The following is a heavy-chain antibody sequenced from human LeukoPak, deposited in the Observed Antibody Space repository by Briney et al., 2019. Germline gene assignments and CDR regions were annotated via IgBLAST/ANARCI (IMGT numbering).Heavy chain of an antibody. D-gene: IGHD3-3*01. CDR2: IYYSGST. CDR3: ARHGTIFGVVAYAFDI. Sequence: PSQTLSLTCAVSGGSISSGGYSWSWIRQPPGKGLEWIGYIYYSGSTNYNPSLKSRVTISVDTSKNQFSLKLSSVTAADTAVYYCARHGTIFGVVAYAFDIWGQGTMVTVSS. J-gene: IGHJ3*02. CDR1: GGSISSGGYS. V-gene: IGHV4-30-4*07.